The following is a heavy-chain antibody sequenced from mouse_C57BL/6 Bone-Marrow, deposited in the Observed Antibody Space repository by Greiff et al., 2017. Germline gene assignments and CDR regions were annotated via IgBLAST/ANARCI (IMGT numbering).Heavy chain of an antibody. Sequence: QVQLQQSGAELARPGASVKLSCKASGYTFTSYGISWVKQRTGQGLEWIGEIYPRSGNTYYNEKFKGKATLTADKSSSTAYMELRSLTSEDSAVYFCSCGEYYDYAGAWFAYWGQGTLVTVSA. V-gene: IGHV1-81*01. J-gene: IGHJ3*01. D-gene: IGHD2-4*01. CDR2: IYPRSGNT. CDR1: GYTFTSYG. CDR3: SCGEYYDYAGAWFAY.